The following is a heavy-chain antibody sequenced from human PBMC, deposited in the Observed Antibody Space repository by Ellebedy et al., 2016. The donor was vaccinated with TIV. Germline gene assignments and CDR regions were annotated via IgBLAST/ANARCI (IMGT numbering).Heavy chain of an antibody. CDR3: ARLFFGGYYVSGSYSEHFFDY. Sequence: MPSETLSLTCTVSGGSISSYYWSWIRQPPGKGLEWIGYIFYSGSSNYNPSLKSRVTISVDTSKNQFSLKLSSVTAADTAMYYCARLFFGGYYVSGSYSEHFFDYWGQGTLVTVSS. CDR1: GGSISSYY. D-gene: IGHD3-10*01. J-gene: IGHJ4*02. CDR2: IFYSGSS. V-gene: IGHV4-59*01.